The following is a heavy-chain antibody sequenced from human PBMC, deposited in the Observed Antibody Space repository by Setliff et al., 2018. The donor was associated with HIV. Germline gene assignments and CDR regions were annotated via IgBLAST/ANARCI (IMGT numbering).Heavy chain of an antibody. CDR2: ITSRIEGGPP. Sequence: PGGSLRLSCAGSGFTFRHAWMSWVRQAPGKGLEWVGRITSRIEGGPPDYAAPVNGRFTISRDDSKNTLYLQMNSLKTEDTAVYYCTSVGDWGQGTLVTVSS. CDR1: GFTFRHAW. CDR3: TSVGD. D-gene: IGHD3-10*01. J-gene: IGHJ4*02. V-gene: IGHV3-15*01.